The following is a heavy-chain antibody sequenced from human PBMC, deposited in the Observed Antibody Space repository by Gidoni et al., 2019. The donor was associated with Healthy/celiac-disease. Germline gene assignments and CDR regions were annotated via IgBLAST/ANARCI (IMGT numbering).Heavy chain of an antibody. V-gene: IGHV4-34*01. CDR2: IKHSGST. CDR1: GGSFSGYY. D-gene: IGHD6-19*01. CDR3: ARRGYSYSSGWYPGLHFDY. Sequence: QVQLQQWGAGLLKPSETLSLTCAVYGGSFSGYYWSWIRQPPGKGLEWIGEIKHSGSTNYNPSLKSRVTISVDTSKNQFSLKRSSVTAADTAVYYCARRGYSYSSGWYPGLHFDYWGQGTLVTVSS. J-gene: IGHJ4*02.